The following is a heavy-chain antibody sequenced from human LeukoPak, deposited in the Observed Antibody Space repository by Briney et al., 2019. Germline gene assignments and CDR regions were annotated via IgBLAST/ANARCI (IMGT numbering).Heavy chain of an antibody. Sequence: GGSLRLSCAASGFTFSSYGMSWVRQAPGKRLEWVSAISGSGGSTYYADSVKGRFTISRDNSKNTLYLQMNSLKREDTAMYYCAKVGRVASTRGHSGPQDYWGQGTLVTVSS. CDR1: GFTFSSYG. J-gene: IGHJ4*02. D-gene: IGHD4-23*01. V-gene: IGHV3-23*01. CDR3: AKVGRVASTRGHSGPQDY. CDR2: ISGSGGST.